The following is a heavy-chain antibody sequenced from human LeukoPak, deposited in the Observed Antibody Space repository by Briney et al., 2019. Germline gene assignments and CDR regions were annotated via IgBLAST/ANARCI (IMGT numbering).Heavy chain of an antibody. V-gene: IGHV1-2*02. CDR2: INPNSGGT. CDR1: GYTFTGYY. J-gene: IGHJ4*02. Sequence: APVKVSCKASGYTFTGYYMHWVRQAPGQGLEWMGWINPNSGGTNYAQKFQGRVTMTRDTSISTAYMELSRLRSDDTAVYYCARDQEEIRSTFDYWGQGTLVTVSS. D-gene: IGHD3-16*01. CDR3: ARDQEEIRSTFDY.